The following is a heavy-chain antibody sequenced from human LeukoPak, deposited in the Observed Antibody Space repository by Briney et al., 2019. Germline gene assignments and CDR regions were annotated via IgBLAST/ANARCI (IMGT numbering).Heavy chain of an antibody. CDR1: GFTFSSYS. Sequence: GGSLRLSCAASGFTFSSYSMNWVRQAPGKGLEWVSSISSSSSYIYYADSVKGRFTISRDNAKNSLYLQMNSLRAEDTAVYYCARGSVGGVVVAAMTPDAEYCQHWGQGNLVTVSS. V-gene: IGHV3-21*01. CDR2: ISSSSSYI. D-gene: IGHD2-15*01. J-gene: IGHJ1*01. CDR3: ARGSVGGVVVAAMTPDAEYCQH.